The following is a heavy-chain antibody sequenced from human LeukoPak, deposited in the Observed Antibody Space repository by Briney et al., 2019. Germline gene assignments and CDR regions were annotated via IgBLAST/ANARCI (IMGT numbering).Heavy chain of an antibody. J-gene: IGHJ4*02. D-gene: IGHD1-26*01. CDR2: ISSSGSTI. V-gene: IGHV3-48*03. CDR1: GFTFSSYE. Sequence: GGSLRLSCAASGFTFSSYEMNWVRQAPGKGLEWVSYISSSGSTIYYADSVKGRFTISRDNAKNSLYLQMNSLRAEDTPVYYCARGDSGSYYFDYWGPGTLVTVSS. CDR3: ARGDSGSYYFDY.